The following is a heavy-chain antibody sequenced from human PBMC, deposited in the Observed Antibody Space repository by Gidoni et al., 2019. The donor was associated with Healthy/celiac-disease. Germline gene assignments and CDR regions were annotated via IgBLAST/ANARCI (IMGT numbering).Heavy chain of an antibody. D-gene: IGHD3-3*01. Sequence: VQLVESGGGLVQPAGSLILSCAASGFTFRRYSMRWVRQAPGKGVEWVSAISGSGGSTYYADSVKGRFTISRDNSKNTLYLKMNSLRAEDTAVYYCAKDPPPDYDFWSGYFAADYWGQGTLVTVSS. CDR2: ISGSGGST. CDR1: GFTFRRYS. J-gene: IGHJ4*02. V-gene: IGHV3-23*04. CDR3: AKDPPPDYDFWSGYFAADY.